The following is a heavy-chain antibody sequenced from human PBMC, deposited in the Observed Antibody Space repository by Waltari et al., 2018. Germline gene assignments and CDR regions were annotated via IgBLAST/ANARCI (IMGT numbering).Heavy chain of an antibody. CDR2: INMEGSTR. J-gene: IGHJ4*02. V-gene: IGHV3-74*01. D-gene: IGHD1-26*01. CDR3: ARAGRYRFDY. CDR1: SLPFSDSR. Sequence: EVELVESGGGLVQPGGSLTLACEGSSLPFSDSRVHWVRQGHGRGLEWVARINMEGSTRNYEDSGQGRFTISKDNARNTLYLQMNSLRGEDTAVYYCARAGRYRFDYWGQGTLVTVSS.